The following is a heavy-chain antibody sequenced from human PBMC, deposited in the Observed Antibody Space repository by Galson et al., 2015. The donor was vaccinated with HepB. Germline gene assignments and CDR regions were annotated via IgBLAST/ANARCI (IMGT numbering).Heavy chain of an antibody. CDR1: NYTFTNYG. J-gene: IGHJ6*02. Sequence: SVKVSCKASNYTFTNYGISWARQAPGQGLEWMGWISAYNGNTNYAQNLQGRVTMTTDTSTSTAYMDLRSLRSDDTAVYYCARDLRRGYSSSWYGGGYYYYGMDVWGQGTTVTVSS. D-gene: IGHD6-13*01. CDR3: ARDLRRGYSSSWYGGGYYYYGMDV. CDR2: ISAYNGNT. V-gene: IGHV1-18*04.